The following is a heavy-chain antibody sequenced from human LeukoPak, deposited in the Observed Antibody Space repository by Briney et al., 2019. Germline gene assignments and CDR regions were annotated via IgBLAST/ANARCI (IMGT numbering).Heavy chain of an antibody. CDR2: IYYSGST. CDR1: GGSISSYY. D-gene: IGHD6-6*01. V-gene: IGHV4-59*01. Sequence: SETLSLTCTVSGGSISSYYWSWIRQPPRKGLEWIGYIYYSGSTNYNPSLKSRVTISVDTSKNQFSLKLSSVTAADTAVYYCARDSIAARGRAFDYWGQGTLVTVSS. J-gene: IGHJ4*02. CDR3: ARDSIAARGRAFDY.